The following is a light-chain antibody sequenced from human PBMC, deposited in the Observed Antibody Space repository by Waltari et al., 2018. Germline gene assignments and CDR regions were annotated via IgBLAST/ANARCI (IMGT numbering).Light chain of an antibody. CDR3: SAYTSSATLA. J-gene: IGLJ2*01. Sequence: QSALPQPAFLSGPPGQPITISCTGTTSEIGFHTHVPWYQQHPGQAPRLLMYDVNSRPSGVSNRFSGSKSGNTASLTISGLQADDEAHYYCSAYTSSATLAFGGGTGLTVL. CDR2: DVN. V-gene: IGLV2-14*03. CDR1: TSEIGFHTH.